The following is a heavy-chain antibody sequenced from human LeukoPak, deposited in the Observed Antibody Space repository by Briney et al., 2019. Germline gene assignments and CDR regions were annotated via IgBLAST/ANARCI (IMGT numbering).Heavy chain of an antibody. J-gene: IGHJ4*02. V-gene: IGHV6-1*01. CDR1: GDSVSSNSAA. D-gene: IGHD2-2*01. CDR3: ARGTPDIVVVPAAMGN. CDR2: TYYRSKWYN. Sequence: SQTLSLTCAISGDSVSSNSAAWNWIRQSPSRGLEWLGRTYYRSKWYNDYAVSVKSRITINPDTSKNQFSLQLNSVTPEDTAVYYCARGTPDIVVVPAAMGNWGQGTLVTVSS.